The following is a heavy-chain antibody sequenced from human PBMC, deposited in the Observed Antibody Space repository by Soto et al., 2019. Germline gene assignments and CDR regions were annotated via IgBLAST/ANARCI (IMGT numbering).Heavy chain of an antibody. CDR2: IYYSGST. D-gene: IGHD3-3*01. CDR3: ARARKSQYYDFWSGYFDAFDI. V-gene: IGHV4-30-4*01. J-gene: IGHJ3*02. Sequence: KPSETLSLTCTVSGGSISSGDYYWSWIRHPPGNGLEWIGYIYYSGSTYYNPSLKSRVTISVDTSKNQFSPKLSSVTAADTAVYYCARARKSQYYDFWSGYFDAFDIWGKGIMLNV. CDR1: GGSISSGDYY.